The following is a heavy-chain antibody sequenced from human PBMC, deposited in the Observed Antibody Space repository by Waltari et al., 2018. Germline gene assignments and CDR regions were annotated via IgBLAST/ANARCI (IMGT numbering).Heavy chain of an antibody. D-gene: IGHD3-16*01. CDR3: ARDYVRGGNNLNYGMDV. J-gene: IGHJ6*02. Sequence: GESGGGLVQPGGSLRLSCVASGFTFSSYAMHWVRQAPGKGLEYVSAISSNGGSTYYADSVKGRFTISRDNSKNTLYLQMGSLRAEDMAVYYCARDYVRGGNNLNYGMDVWGQGTTVTVSS. CDR1: GFTFSSYA. V-gene: IGHV3-64*07. CDR2: ISSNGGST.